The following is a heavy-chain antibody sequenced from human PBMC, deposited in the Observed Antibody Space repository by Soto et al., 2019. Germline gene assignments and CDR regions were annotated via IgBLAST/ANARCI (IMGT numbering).Heavy chain of an antibody. CDR1: GYTFTRYG. V-gene: IGHV1-18*01. Sequence: QVQLMQSGAEVKNPGASVKVSCKASGYTFTRYGIGWARQAPGQGLEWMGWINTYNGNTNYAQNVQGRVTLTKDTSTSTAYMELRSLRSNDTAIYYCAMVDVYVTPSPQDVWGQGTTVIVSS. D-gene: IGHD3-16*01. J-gene: IGHJ6*02. CDR3: AMVDVYVTPSPQDV. CDR2: INTYNGNT.